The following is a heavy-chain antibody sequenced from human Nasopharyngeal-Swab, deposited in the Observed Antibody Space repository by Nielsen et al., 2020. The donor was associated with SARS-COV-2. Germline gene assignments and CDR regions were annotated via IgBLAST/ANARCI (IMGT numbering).Heavy chain of an antibody. D-gene: IGHD5-18*01. Sequence: GGSLRLFCAASGFTFDDHSMHWVRQAPGKGLEWVSLITWNAGYTYYSDSVKGRFTISRDNSKKSLYLQMSSLGPEDTALYYCVKDMTLHTYGETHFDYWGQGTLVTVSS. CDR3: VKDMTLHTYGETHFDY. V-gene: IGHV3-43D*03. CDR1: GFTFDDHS. CDR2: ITWNAGYT. J-gene: IGHJ4*02.